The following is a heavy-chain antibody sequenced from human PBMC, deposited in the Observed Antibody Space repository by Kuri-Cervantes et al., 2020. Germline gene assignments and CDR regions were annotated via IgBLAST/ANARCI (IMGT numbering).Heavy chain of an antibody. D-gene: IGHD6-13*01. V-gene: IGHV3-21*01. CDR2: ISSSSSYI. CDR3: ASHPASLAAAPFYY. CDR1: GFTFSSYS. J-gene: IGHJ4*02. Sequence: GESLKISCAASGFTFSSYSMNWVRQAPGKGLEWVSSISSSSSYIYYADSVKGRFTISRDNAKNSLYLQMNSLRAEDTAVYYCASHPASLAAAPFYYWGQGTLVTVSS.